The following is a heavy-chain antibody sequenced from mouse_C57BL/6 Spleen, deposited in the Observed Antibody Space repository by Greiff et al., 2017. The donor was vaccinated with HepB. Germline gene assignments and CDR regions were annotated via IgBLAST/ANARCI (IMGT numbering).Heavy chain of an antibody. CDR2: IYPGDGDT. D-gene: IGHD1-1*01. J-gene: IGHJ1*03. Sequence: VKLMESGPELVKPGASVKISCKASGYAFSSSWMNWVKQRPGKGLEWIGRIYPGDGDTNYNGKFKGKATLTADKSSSTAYMQLSSLTSEDSAVYFCARYPITTVGYFDVWGTGTTVTVSS. V-gene: IGHV1-82*01. CDR1: GYAFSSSW. CDR3: ARYPITTVGYFDV.